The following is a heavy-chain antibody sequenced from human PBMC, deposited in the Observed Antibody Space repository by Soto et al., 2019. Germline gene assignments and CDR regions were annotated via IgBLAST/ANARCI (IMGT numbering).Heavy chain of an antibody. D-gene: IGHD6-19*01. CDR1: GFTFSSYA. Sequence: EVQLLESGGGLVQPGGSLRLSCAASGFTFSSYAMSWVRQAPGKGLEWVSAISGSGGSTYYADSVKGRFTISRDNAKITLYLQMNSLRAEDTAVYYWASLIAVAFDCGQGTLVTVSS. V-gene: IGHV3-23*01. CDR2: ISGSGGST. J-gene: IGHJ4*02. CDR3: ASLIAVAFD.